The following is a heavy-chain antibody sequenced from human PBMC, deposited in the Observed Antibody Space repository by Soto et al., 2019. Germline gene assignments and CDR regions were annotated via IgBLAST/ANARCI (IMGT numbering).Heavy chain of an antibody. V-gene: IGHV1-3*01. CDR2: INAGNGNT. J-gene: IGHJ4*02. Sequence: ASVKVSCKASGYTFTGYVMHLVRQAPGQRLEWMGWINAGNGNTKYSQKFQGRVTITRDTSASTAYMELSSLRSEDTAVYSCASAVAVAADFDYWGQGTLVTVSS. CDR1: GYTFTGYV. D-gene: IGHD6-19*01. CDR3: ASAVAVAADFDY.